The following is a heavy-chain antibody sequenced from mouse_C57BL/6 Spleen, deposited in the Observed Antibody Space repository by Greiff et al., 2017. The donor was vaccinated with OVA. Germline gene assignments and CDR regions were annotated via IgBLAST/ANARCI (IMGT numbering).Heavy chain of an antibody. Sequence: QVQLQQSGPELVKPGASVKISCKASGYAFSSSWMNWVKQRPGKGLEWIGRIYPGDGDTNYNGKFKGKATLTADKSSSTAYMQLSSLTSEDSAVYFCARYYYGSSYGEFAYWGQGTLVTVSA. D-gene: IGHD1-1*01. CDR2: IYPGDGDT. CDR3: ARYYYGSSYGEFAY. CDR1: GYAFSSSW. V-gene: IGHV1-82*01. J-gene: IGHJ3*01.